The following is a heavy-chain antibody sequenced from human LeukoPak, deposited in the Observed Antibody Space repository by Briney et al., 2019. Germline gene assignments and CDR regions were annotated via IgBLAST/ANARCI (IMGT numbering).Heavy chain of an antibody. D-gene: IGHD3-10*01. CDR2: IYYSGST. CDR1: GGSISSYY. CDR3: ARHGSYCFDS. J-gene: IGHJ4*02. V-gene: IGHV4-59*08. Sequence: SETLSLTCTVSGGSISSYYWSWIRQPPGKGLEWIGYIYYSGSTNYNPSLQSRVTISADSSKNHFFLQLTSATAADTAVYYCARHGSYCFDSWGQGTLVTVSS.